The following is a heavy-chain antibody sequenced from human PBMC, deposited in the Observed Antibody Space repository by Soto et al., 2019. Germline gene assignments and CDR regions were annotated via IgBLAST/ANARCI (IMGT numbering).Heavy chain of an antibody. J-gene: IGHJ6*02. CDR1: GGSFSGYY. D-gene: IGHD3-3*01. CDR3: ARALRFLEWLPGPVGMDV. Sequence: QVQLQQWGAGLLKPSETLSLTCAVYGGSFSGYYWSWIRQPPGKGLEWIGEINHSGSTNYNPSLKSRVTISVDTSKNQFSLKLSSVTAADTAVYYCARALRFLEWLPGPVGMDVWGQGTTVTVSS. CDR2: INHSGST. V-gene: IGHV4-34*01.